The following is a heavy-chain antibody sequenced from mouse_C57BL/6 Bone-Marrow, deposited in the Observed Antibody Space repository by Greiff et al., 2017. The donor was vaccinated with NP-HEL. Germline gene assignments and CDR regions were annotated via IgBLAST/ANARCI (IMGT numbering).Heavy chain of an antibody. Sequence: AASGFTFSSYGMSWVRQTPDKRLEWVATISSGGSYTYYPDSVKGRFTISRDNAKNTLYLQMSSLKSEDTAMYYCARQITTVVAPMDYWGQGTSVTVSS. CDR1: GFTFSSYG. CDR3: ARQITTVVAPMDY. V-gene: IGHV5-6*01. D-gene: IGHD1-1*01. CDR2: ISSGGSYT. J-gene: IGHJ4*01.